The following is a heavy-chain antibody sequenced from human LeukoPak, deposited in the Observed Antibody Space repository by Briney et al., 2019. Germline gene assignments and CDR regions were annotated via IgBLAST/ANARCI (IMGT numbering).Heavy chain of an antibody. J-gene: IGHJ6*02. CDR1: GYTFSNFG. D-gene: IGHD3-16*02. CDR3: AKASVYVYYGMDV. CDR2: ISYDGSNK. V-gene: IGHV3-30*18. Sequence: GGSLRLSCAASGYTFSNFGMHWVRQAPGQGLEWVAVISYDGSNKYYADSVKGRFTISRDNSKNTLYLQMNSLRAEDTAVYYCAKASVYVYYGMDVWGQGTTVTVSS.